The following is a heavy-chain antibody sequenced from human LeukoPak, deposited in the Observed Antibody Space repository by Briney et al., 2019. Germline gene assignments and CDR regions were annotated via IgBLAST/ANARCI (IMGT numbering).Heavy chain of an antibody. Sequence: ASVKVSCKVSGYTLTELSMHWVRQAPGKGLEWMGGFDPEDGETIYAQKFQGRVTMTEDTSTDTAYMDLSGLTSDDTAVYYCARDATSEWELLNWGQGTLVTVSS. CDR1: GYTLTELS. CDR2: FDPEDGET. CDR3: ARDATSEWELLN. V-gene: IGHV1-24*01. D-gene: IGHD1-26*01. J-gene: IGHJ4*02.